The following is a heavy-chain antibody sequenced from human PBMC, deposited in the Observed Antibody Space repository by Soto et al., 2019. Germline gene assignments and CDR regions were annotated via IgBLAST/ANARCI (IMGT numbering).Heavy chain of an antibody. Sequence: PGESLKISCKGSGYSFTSYWISWVRQMPGKGLEWMGRIDPSDSYTNYSPSFQGHVTISADKSISTAYLQWSSLKASDTAMYYCAITHSGSGYIFDYWGQGTLVTVSS. CDR2: IDPSDSYT. V-gene: IGHV5-10-1*01. CDR3: AITHSGSGYIFDY. J-gene: IGHJ4*02. CDR1: GYSFTSYW. D-gene: IGHD5-12*01.